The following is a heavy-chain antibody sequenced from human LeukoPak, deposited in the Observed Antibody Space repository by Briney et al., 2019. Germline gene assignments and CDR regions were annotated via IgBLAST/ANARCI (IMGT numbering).Heavy chain of an antibody. CDR1: GFTFSSYG. CDR3: ARDPTWSGRGIYYYYMDV. J-gene: IGHJ6*03. CDR2: IWYDGSNK. Sequence: GGSLRLSCAASGFTFSSYGMHWVRQAPGKGLEWVAVIWYDGSNKYYADSVKGRFTISRDNSKNTLYLQMNSLRAEDTAVYYCARDPTWSGRGIYYYYMDVWGKGTTVTVSS. V-gene: IGHV3-33*01. D-gene: IGHD3-3*01.